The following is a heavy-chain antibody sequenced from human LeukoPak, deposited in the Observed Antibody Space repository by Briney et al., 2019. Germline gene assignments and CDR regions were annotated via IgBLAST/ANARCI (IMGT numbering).Heavy chain of an antibody. Sequence: KDSQTLSLTCAISGDSVSNNSTPWNWIRQSPSRGLEWLGRTYFRSQWSYDYAVSVRSRITINPDTSRNQFSLQLNSVTPEDTAVYCCARGTWHYGMDVWGQGTTVTVSS. CDR3: ARGTWHYGMDV. CDR1: GDSVSNNSTP. J-gene: IGHJ6*02. V-gene: IGHV6-1*01. CDR2: TYFRSQWSY.